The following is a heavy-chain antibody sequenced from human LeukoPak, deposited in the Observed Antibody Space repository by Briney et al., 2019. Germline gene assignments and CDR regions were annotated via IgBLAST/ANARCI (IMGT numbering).Heavy chain of an antibody. CDR2: INPSGSST. Sequence: ASVKVSCKASKYTFTNYYIHWVRQAPGQGLEWMGLINPSGSSTSYAQGFQGRVTMTRDTSTSTVYMELSSLRSEDTAVYYCARVALNWSFDPWGQGTLVTVSS. V-gene: IGHV1-46*03. J-gene: IGHJ5*02. D-gene: IGHD1-20*01. CDR3: ARVALNWSFDP. CDR1: KYTFTNYY.